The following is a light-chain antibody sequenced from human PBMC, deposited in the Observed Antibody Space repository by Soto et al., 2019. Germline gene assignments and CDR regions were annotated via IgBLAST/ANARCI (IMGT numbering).Light chain of an antibody. CDR2: GAS. CDR1: QSVSSSY. J-gene: IGKJ2*01. CDR3: QQYGSSPYT. Sequence: EIVLTQSPGTLSLSPGERATLSCRASQSVSSSYLAWYQQKPGQAPRLLIYGASSRATGIPDRFSGSGSGTDFTLTISRLEPADVAVYYCQQYGSSPYTFGQGTQLEIK. V-gene: IGKV3-20*01.